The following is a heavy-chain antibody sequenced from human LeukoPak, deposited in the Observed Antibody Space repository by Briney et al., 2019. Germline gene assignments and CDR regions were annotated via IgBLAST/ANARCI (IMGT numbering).Heavy chain of an antibody. CDR3: AREGTYCGGDCYSPYYYYYYMDV. CDR2: ISGSGGST. J-gene: IGHJ6*03. V-gene: IGHV3-23*01. D-gene: IGHD2-21*02. Sequence: GGSLRLSCAASGFTFSSYAMSWVRQAPGKGLEWVSAISGSGGSTYYADSVKGRFTISRDNAKNTLYLQMNSLRAEGTAVYYCAREGTYCGGDCYSPYYYYYYMDVWGKGTTVTVSS. CDR1: GFTFSSYA.